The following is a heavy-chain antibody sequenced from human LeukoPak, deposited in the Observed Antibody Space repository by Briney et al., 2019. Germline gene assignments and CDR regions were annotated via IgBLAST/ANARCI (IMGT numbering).Heavy chain of an antibody. D-gene: IGHD2-2*01. J-gene: IGHJ4*02. V-gene: IGHV1-2*02. CDR2: INPNSGST. Sequence: GASVKVSCRASGFTLTDFYIHRVRQAPGQGLEWMGWINPNSGSTSFARKFQGRVTMTRDTSISTAYMELSRLRSDDTAVYYCARATGGYCTSTNCLFNYWGQGTLVTVSS. CDR1: GFTLTDFY. CDR3: ARATGGYCTSTNCLFNY.